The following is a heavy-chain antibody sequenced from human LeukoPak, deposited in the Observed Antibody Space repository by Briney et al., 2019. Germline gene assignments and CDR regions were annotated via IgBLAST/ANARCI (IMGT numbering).Heavy chain of an antibody. CDR2: ISYDGSNK. Sequence: PGGSLRLPCAASGSTFSSYGMHWVRQAPGKGLEWVAVISYDGSNKYYADSVKGRFTISRDNSKNTLYLQMNSLRAEDTAVYYCAKLSDCSGGSCYSENYFDYWGQGTLVTVSS. CDR3: AKLSDCSGGSCYSENYFDY. V-gene: IGHV3-30*18. CDR1: GSTFSSYG. D-gene: IGHD2-15*01. J-gene: IGHJ4*02.